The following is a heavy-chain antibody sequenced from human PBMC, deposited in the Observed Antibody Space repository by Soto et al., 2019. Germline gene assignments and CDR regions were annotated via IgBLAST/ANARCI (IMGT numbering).Heavy chain of an antibody. J-gene: IGHJ3*02. CDR3: ARDGGYGVDAFDI. CDR2: ISSSSSTI. D-gene: IGHD4-17*01. CDR1: GVTFSSYS. Sequence: GGSLRLSCAASGVTFSSYSMNWVRQAPGKGLEWVSYISSSSSTIYYADSVKGRFTISRDNAKNSLYLQMNSLRAEDTAVYYCARDGGYGVDAFDIWGQGTMVTVSS. V-gene: IGHV3-48*01.